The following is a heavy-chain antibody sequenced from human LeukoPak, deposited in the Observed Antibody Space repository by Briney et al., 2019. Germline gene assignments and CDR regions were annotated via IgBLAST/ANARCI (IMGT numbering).Heavy chain of an antibody. CDR2: INPSGGST. Sequence: ASVKVSCKASGYTFTSYYMHWVRQAPGQGLEWMGIINPSGGSTSYAQKFQGRVTMTRDMSTSTVYMELSSLRSEDTAVYYCARDFEEQQLNHYYMDVWGKGTTVTVSS. D-gene: IGHD6-13*01. CDR1: GYTFTSYY. CDR3: ARDFEEQQLNHYYMDV. J-gene: IGHJ6*03. V-gene: IGHV1-46*01.